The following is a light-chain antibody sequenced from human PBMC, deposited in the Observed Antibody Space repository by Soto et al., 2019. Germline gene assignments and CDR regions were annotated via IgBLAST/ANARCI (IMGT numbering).Light chain of an antibody. CDR2: EVT. CDR1: SSDVGAYNY. CDR3: SSYTSNNTLV. V-gene: IGLV2-14*01. Sequence: QSALTQPASVSGSPGQSITISCTGTSSDVGAYNYVSWYQRHPGRAPKLMIYEVTTRPSGVSNRFSGSKSGNTASLTISGLQAEDEADYFCSSYTSNNTLVFGTGTKVTVL. J-gene: IGLJ1*01.